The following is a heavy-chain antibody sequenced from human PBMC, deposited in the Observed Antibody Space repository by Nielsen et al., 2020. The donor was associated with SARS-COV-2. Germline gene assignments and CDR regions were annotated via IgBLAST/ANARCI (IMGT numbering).Heavy chain of an antibody. CDR3: ARVFHGPRGAMDV. CDR1: GGSITSADYH. CDR2: ISYSGIT. D-gene: IGHD3-10*01. V-gene: IGHV4-30-4*01. Sequence: SCSVSGGSITSADYHWSWIRQPPGKGLEWIAYISYSGITYYNPSLKSRVLITIDTSKNHFSLNLRYVTAADTAVYFCARVFHGPRGAMDVWGQGTTVTVSS. J-gene: IGHJ6*02.